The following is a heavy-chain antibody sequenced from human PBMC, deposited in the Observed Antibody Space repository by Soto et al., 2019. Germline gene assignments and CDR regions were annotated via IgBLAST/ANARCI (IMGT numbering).Heavy chain of an antibody. Sequence: SETLSLTCAVSGGSISSGGYSWSWIRQPPGKGLEWIGYIYHSGSTYYNPSLKSRVTISVDRSKNQFSLKLSSVTAADTAVYYCARVNYYDSSGYLDYWGQGTLVTVSS. V-gene: IGHV4-30-2*01. J-gene: IGHJ4*02. CDR2: IYHSGST. D-gene: IGHD3-22*01. CDR3: ARVNYYDSSGYLDY. CDR1: GGSISSGGYS.